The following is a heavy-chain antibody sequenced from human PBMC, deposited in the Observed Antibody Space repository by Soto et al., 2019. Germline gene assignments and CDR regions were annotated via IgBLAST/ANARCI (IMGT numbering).Heavy chain of an antibody. CDR3: ARGDSGSYFDY. J-gene: IGHJ4*02. CDR2: FSQSASA. V-gene: IGHV4-34*01. D-gene: IGHD1-26*01. Sequence: SETLSLTCAVYNGSFSGYYWNCIRQPPGKGLEWIEEFSQSASADYNVSLKIRVTISVDKSKNHSSLMVTSVTAADTAVYYCARGDSGSYFDYWGQGALVAVSS. CDR1: NGSFSGYY.